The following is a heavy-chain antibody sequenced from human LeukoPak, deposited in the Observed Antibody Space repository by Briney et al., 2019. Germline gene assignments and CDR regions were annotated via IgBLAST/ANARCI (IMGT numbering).Heavy chain of an antibody. D-gene: IGHD3-10*01. Sequence: GGSLRLSCADSGFTFSSYSMNWVRQAPGKGLEWVSSISSTSIYIYYADSVKGRFTISRDNAKNSLYLQMNSLRAEDTAVYYCARDPTTYGSGSYYYYFDYWGQGTLVTVSP. CDR1: GFTFSSYS. V-gene: IGHV3-21*01. CDR3: ARDPTTYGSGSYYYYFDY. J-gene: IGHJ4*02. CDR2: ISSTSIYI.